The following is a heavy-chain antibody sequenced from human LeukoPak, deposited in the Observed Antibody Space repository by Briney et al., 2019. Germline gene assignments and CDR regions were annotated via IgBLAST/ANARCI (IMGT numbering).Heavy chain of an antibody. CDR3: VRDRGLGRGFDP. Sequence: PSETLSLTCTVSGGSIRSFYWSWIRQPAGKGLEWIGRLCNNGSTNYNPSLKSRVTMSLDTSKNQFSLKLNSVTAADTAFYYCVRDRGLGRGFDPWGQGTLVTVSS. D-gene: IGHD3-16*01. J-gene: IGHJ5*02. CDR1: GGSIRSFY. V-gene: IGHV4-4*07. CDR2: LCNNGST.